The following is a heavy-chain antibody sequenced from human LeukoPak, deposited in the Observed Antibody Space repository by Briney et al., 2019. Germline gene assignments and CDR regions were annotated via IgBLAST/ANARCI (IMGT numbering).Heavy chain of an antibody. D-gene: IGHD3-10*02. CDR1: GFNFKTYT. Sequence: GGSLRLSCVVYGFNFKTYTLNWVRQAPGKGLEWVASISSSGDYKYYPDSLKGRFTISRDNAKNSVFLQMNSLRVEDTAVYYCAELGITMLGGVWGKGTTVTISS. CDR3: AELGITMLGGV. V-gene: IGHV3-21*01. CDR2: ISSSGDYK. J-gene: IGHJ6*04.